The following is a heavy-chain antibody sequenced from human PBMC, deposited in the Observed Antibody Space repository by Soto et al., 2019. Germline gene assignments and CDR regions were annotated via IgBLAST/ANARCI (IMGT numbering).Heavy chain of an antibody. V-gene: IGHV3-53*01. CDR2: IYSDGST. J-gene: IGHJ4*02. D-gene: IGHD2-21*02. CDR3: ASAAVTAPDY. CDR1: GFTVSSKY. Sequence: QPGGSLRLSCAASGFTVSSKYMTWVRQAAGKGLEWVSVIYSDGSTYYADSVKGRFTISRDNSKNTLYLQMNSLRVEDTAVYYCASAAVTAPDYWGQGTLVTVSS.